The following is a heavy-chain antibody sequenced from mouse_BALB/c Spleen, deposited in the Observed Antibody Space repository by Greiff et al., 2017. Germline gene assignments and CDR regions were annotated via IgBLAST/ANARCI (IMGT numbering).Heavy chain of an antibody. CDR2: ISSGSSTI. V-gene: IGHV5-17*02. Sequence: EVMLVESGGGLVQPGGSRKLSCAASGFTFSSFGMHWVRQAPEKGLEWVAYISSGSSTIYYADTVRGRFTISRDNPKNTLFLQMTSLRSEDTAMYYCARSVIYYYGSSFDYWGQGTTLTVSS. D-gene: IGHD1-1*01. CDR1: GFTFSSFG. J-gene: IGHJ2*01. CDR3: ARSVIYYYGSSFDY.